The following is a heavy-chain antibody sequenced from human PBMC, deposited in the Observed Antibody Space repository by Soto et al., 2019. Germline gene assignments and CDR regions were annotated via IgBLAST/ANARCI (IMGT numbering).Heavy chain of an antibody. CDR1: VFTFSDYY. V-gene: IGHV3-11*01. J-gene: IGHJ4*02. CDR3: AKMSSENYYDPVFS. CDR2: ISGSGNTI. Sequence: QVQLVESGGGLVKTSGSLRIACAASVFTFSDYYMSWVRQAPGKGLEWVSYISGSGNTIYYADSVKGRFTISRDNAKNSVYLQMNSLRAEDTALYFCAKMSSENYYDPVFSWGQGTLVTVSS. D-gene: IGHD3-22*01.